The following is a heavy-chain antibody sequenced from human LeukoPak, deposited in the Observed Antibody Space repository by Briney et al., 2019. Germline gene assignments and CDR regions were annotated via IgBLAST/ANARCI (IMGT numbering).Heavy chain of an antibody. CDR2: IYPGDSDT. CDR3: ARDMDDSSGYFPIKSDY. J-gene: IGHJ4*02. V-gene: IGHV5-51*01. Sequence: GESLKISCKGSGYSFTSYWIGWVRQMPGKGLEWKGIIYPGDSDTRYSPSFQGQVTISADKSISTAYLQWSSLKASDTAMYYCARDMDDSSGYFPIKSDYWGQGTLVTVSS. CDR1: GYSFTSYW. D-gene: IGHD3-22*01.